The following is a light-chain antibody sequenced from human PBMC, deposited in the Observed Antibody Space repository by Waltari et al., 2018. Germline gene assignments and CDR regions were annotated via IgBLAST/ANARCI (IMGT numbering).Light chain of an antibody. CDR3: QQTYITPRT. Sequence: DIQMTQFPTSLSASVADRVTITCRASQTITNYLNWYQQKSGKAPRLLIYGASNLQGGVPSRFRGSGSGTDFTLTISNLQPEDFATYYCQQTYITPRTCGQGTKVEIK. J-gene: IGKJ1*01. CDR1: QTITNY. CDR2: GAS. V-gene: IGKV1-39*01.